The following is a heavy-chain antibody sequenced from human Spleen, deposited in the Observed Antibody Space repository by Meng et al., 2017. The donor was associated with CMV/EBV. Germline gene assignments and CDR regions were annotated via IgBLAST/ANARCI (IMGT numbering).Heavy chain of an antibody. CDR3: AKGYDFWSGYSLDY. D-gene: IGHD3-3*01. CDR2: ISGSGGST. V-gene: IGHV3-23*01. Sequence: GGSLRLSCAASGFTFSSYAMSWVRQAPGKGLEWVSAISGSGGSTYYADSVKGRFTISRDNSKNTLYLQMNSLRAEDTAVYYCAKGYDFWSGYSLDYWGQGTLVTVSS. J-gene: IGHJ4*02. CDR1: GFTFSSYA.